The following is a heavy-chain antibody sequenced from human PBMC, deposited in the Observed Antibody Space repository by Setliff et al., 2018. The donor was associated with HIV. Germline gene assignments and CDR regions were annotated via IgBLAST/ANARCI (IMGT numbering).Heavy chain of an antibody. D-gene: IGHD4-4*01. CDR2: ISNNNDNT. CDR3: ARSGESFTTHFGA. Sequence: ASVKVSCKASGYTFTDFGLSWVRQAPGQGLEWMGWISNNNDNTDYAQDLQGRVTLTTDTSTATAYLELRSLRSDDTAVYYCARSGESFTTHFGAWGQGTMVTVSS. CDR1: GYTFTDFG. V-gene: IGHV1-18*04. J-gene: IGHJ3*01.